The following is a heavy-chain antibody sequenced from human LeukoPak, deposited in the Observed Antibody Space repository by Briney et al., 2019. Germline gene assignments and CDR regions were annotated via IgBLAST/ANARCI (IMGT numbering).Heavy chain of an antibody. Sequence: PGESLKISCKGSGYSLTSYRISWVRQMPGKGLEWMGRIDPSDSYTNYSPSFQGHVTISADKSISTAYLQWGSLKASDTAMYYCARAASGYDLLYFDYWGQGTLVTVSS. CDR1: GYSLTSYR. D-gene: IGHD5-12*01. J-gene: IGHJ4*02. CDR2: IDPSDSYT. V-gene: IGHV5-10-1*01. CDR3: ARAASGYDLLYFDY.